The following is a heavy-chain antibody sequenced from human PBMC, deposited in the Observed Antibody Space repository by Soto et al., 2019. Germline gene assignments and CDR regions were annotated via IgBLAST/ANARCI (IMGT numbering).Heavy chain of an antibody. D-gene: IGHD5-18*01. J-gene: IGHJ4*02. CDR1: GFTFTTYA. CDR2: ISGNGDRT. Sequence: GGSLRLSCAASGFTFTTYAMSWVRQAPGKGLEWVSVISGNGDRTYYADSVQGRFTISRDNSKNTLYLQMNSLRAEDTAIYYCAKDRTYSYGSDYWGQGTQVTVSS. CDR3: AKDRTYSYGSDY. V-gene: IGHV3-23*01.